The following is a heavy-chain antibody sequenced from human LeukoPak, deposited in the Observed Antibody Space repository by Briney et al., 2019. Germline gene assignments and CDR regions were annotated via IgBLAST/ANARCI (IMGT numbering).Heavy chain of an antibody. Sequence: GGSLRLSCAASGFPFSTYSMNWVRQAPGKGLEWVSYISSSSTNIYYADSVKGRFTISRDNARNSLYLQMNSLRDEDTAVYYCARDLDYWGQGTLVTVSS. J-gene: IGHJ4*02. CDR1: GFPFSTYS. V-gene: IGHV3-48*02. CDR2: ISSSSTNI. CDR3: ARDLDY.